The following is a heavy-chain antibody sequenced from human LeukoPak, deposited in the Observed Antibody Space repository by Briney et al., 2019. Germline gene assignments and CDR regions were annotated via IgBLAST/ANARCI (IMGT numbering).Heavy chain of an antibody. J-gene: IGHJ4*02. D-gene: IGHD5-12*01. V-gene: IGHV3-23*01. CDR3: AARPPVIVAGPFDY. CDR1: GLAFSNSA. Sequence: SGGSLRLSCAASGLAFSNSAMGWVRQAPGKGLEWVSTISGTDSSTYYADSVKGRFTISRDNSKNTLYLQMNSLRVDDTALYYCAARPPVIVAGPFDYWSQGTLVTVSS. CDR2: ISGTDSST.